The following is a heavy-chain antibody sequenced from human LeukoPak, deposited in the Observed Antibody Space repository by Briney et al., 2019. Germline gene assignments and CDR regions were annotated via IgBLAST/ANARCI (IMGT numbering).Heavy chain of an antibody. D-gene: IGHD3-10*01. CDR2: INAGNGNT. Sequence: ASVKVSCKASGYTFTSYGMHWVRQAPGQGLEWMGWINAGNGNTKYSQEFQGRVTITRDTSASTAYMELSSLRSEDMAVYYCARLFKGYGSGRYSLGYSGEGALVTVSS. CDR3: ARLFKGYGSGRYSLGY. J-gene: IGHJ4*02. CDR1: GYTFTSYG. V-gene: IGHV1-3*03.